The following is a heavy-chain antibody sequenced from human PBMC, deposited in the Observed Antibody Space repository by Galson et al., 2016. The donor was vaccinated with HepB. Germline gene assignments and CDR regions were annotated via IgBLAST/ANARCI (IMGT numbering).Heavy chain of an antibody. CDR3: AGGLATHGHFTH. CDR1: GDSVSSNSAA. J-gene: IGHJ1*01. CDR2: TYYRSNWYN. V-gene: IGHV6-1*01. D-gene: IGHD3-3*02. Sequence: CAISGDSVSSNSAAWSWIRQSPSRGLEWLGRTYYRSNWYNNYAESVQSRININADTSKNQFTLQLNSVTPEDTAVYYCAGGLATHGHFTHWGQGTLVTVSS.